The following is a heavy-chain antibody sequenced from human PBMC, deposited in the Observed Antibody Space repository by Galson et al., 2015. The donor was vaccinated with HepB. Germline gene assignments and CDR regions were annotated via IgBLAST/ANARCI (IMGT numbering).Heavy chain of an antibody. J-gene: IGHJ6*02. CDR3: GRAAAGIYYHYYGLDV. V-gene: IGHV3-11*06. CDR1: GFTFSDYY. D-gene: IGHD6-13*01. CDR2: ISGSGTYT. Sequence: SLRLSCAASGFTFSDYYMTWIRQAPGKGLEWLSYISGSGTYTNYAESVKGRFTISRDNAKNSMLLQMNSLRAEDTAVYYCGRAAAGIYYHYYGLDVWGQGTTVIVSS.